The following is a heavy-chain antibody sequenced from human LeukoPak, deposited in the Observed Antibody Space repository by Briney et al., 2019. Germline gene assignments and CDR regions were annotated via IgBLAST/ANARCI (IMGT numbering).Heavy chain of an antibody. CDR3: AKTTVGYSSGRYPGWPADC. D-gene: IGHD6-19*01. V-gene: IGHV3-23*01. CDR2: ICGSGGCT. J-gene: IGHJ4*02. CDR1: GSTFNTYA. Sequence: GGSLRLSCEASGSTFNTYAIYWVRQAPGKGLEWVSGICGSGGCTYYADSVKGRFTISRDNSKNTVYLQMNSLTADDTAVYYCAKTTVGYSSGRYPGWPADCWGQGTLVTVSS.